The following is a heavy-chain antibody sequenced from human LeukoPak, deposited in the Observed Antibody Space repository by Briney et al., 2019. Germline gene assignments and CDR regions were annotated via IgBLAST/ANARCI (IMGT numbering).Heavy chain of an antibody. CDR3: ARDRYYVLDY. CDR2: ITDSGTTI. V-gene: IGHV3-48*03. D-gene: IGHD3-10*02. Sequence: GGSLRLSCAASGFTFSSYEMNWVRQAPGKGLEWVSYITDSGTTIYYADSVKGRFTISRDNAKNTLYLQMNSLRAEDTAVYYCARDRYYVLDYWGQGILVTVSS. J-gene: IGHJ4*02. CDR1: GFTFSSYE.